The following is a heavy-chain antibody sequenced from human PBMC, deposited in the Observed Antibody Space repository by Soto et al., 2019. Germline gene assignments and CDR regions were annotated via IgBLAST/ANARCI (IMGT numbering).Heavy chain of an antibody. Sequence: GECLKISCKGSGYSFTSYWIGWVRQMPGKGLEWMGIIYPGDSDTRYSPSFQGQVTISADKSISTAYLQWSSLKASDTAMYYCARRRPYDRSGPPYYFDYWSQGTLVTVSS. V-gene: IGHV5-51*01. CDR2: IYPGDSDT. CDR3: ARRRPYDRSGPPYYFDY. CDR1: GYSFTSYW. J-gene: IGHJ4*02. D-gene: IGHD3-22*01.